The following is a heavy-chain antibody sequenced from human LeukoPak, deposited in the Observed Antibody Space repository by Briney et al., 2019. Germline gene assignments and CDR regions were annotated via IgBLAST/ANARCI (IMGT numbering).Heavy chain of an antibody. D-gene: IGHD3-22*01. CDR2: IYNSGST. Sequence: SETLSLTCTVSGGSISSYYWSWIRQPAGKGLEWIGRIYNSGSTTYNPSLKSRVTMSVDTSKNQFSLKLSSVTAADTAVYYCAGGYYYAYYYYYMGVWGKGTTVTISS. V-gene: IGHV4-4*07. J-gene: IGHJ6*03. CDR1: GGSISSYY. CDR3: AGGYYYAYYYYYMGV.